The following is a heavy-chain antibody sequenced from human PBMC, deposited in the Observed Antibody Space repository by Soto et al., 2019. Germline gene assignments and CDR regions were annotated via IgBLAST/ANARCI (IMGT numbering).Heavy chain of an antibody. J-gene: IGHJ3*02. V-gene: IGHV4-30-2*01. CDR1: GGSISSGGYS. CDR3: ARERYYYDSSGYYSNAFDI. Sequence: KTSETLSLTCAVSGGSISSGGYSWSWIRQPPGKGLEWIGYIYHSGSTYYNPSHKSRVTISVDRSKNQFSLKLSSVTAADTAVYYCARERYYYDSSGYYSNAFDIWGQGTMFTVSS. D-gene: IGHD3-22*01. CDR2: IYHSGST.